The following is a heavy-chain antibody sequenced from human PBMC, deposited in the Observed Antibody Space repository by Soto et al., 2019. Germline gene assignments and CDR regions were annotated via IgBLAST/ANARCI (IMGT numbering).Heavy chain of an antibody. CDR1: GYTFTNFG. CDR3: ARGGTAIDY. D-gene: IGHD2-21*02. Sequence: QVQLVQSGAEVKKPGASVQGSCKTSGYTFTNFGLRWVRQAPGPGLEWMGWISAYNGNTNYAQNFQGRVTMTTDTSTSTDYMELRSLRSDVPAVYYCARGGTAIDYWGQGTLVTVSS. J-gene: IGHJ4*02. CDR2: ISAYNGNT. V-gene: IGHV1-18*01.